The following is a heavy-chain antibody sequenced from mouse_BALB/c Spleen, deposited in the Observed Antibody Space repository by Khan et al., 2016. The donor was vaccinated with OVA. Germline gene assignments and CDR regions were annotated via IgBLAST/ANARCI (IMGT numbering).Heavy chain of an antibody. Sequence: VQLKQSGTVLTRPGASVKMSCKASGYTFTSYWMHWVKQRPGQGLEWIGDIYPGNTDTNYNQKFKGKAKLTAVTSTSTAYMELSSLTNEDSAVYYCPRRNWDVAWFAYWGQGTLVTVSA. CDR2: IYPGNTDT. V-gene: IGHV1-5*01. D-gene: IGHD4-1*01. J-gene: IGHJ3*01. CDR1: GYTFTSYW. CDR3: PRRNWDVAWFAY.